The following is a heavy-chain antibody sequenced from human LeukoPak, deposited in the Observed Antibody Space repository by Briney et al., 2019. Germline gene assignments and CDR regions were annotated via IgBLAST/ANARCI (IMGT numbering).Heavy chain of an antibody. Sequence: SETLSLTCTVSGGSISSYYWSWIRQPPGKGLEWIGYIYYSGSTNYNPSLKSRVTISVDTSKNQFSLKLSSVTAADTAVYYCARGLRFYFDYWGQGTLVTVSS. CDR1: GGSISSYY. J-gene: IGHJ4*02. CDR3: ARGLRFYFDY. V-gene: IGHV4-59*01. D-gene: IGHD3-16*01. CDR2: IYYSGST.